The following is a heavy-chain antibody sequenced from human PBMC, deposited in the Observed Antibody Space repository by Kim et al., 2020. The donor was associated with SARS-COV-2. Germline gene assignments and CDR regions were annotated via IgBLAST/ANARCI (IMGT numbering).Heavy chain of an antibody. Sequence: SVKVSCKASGGTFSSYAISWVRQAPGQGLEWMGGIISIFGTANYAQKFQGRVTITADESTSTAYMELSSLRSEDTAVYYCARGGYSSSNYYYSMDVWGQGTTVTVSS. V-gene: IGHV1-69*13. J-gene: IGHJ6*02. CDR2: IISIFGTA. D-gene: IGHD6-13*01. CDR3: ARGGYSSSNYYYSMDV. CDR1: GGTFSSYA.